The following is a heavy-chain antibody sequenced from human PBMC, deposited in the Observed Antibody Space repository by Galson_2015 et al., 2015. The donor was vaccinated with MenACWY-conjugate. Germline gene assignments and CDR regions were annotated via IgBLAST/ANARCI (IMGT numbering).Heavy chain of an antibody. J-gene: IGHJ4*02. Sequence: SVKVSCKASGYTFTSYGISWVRQAPGQGLEWMGWISAYNGNTNYAQKLQGRVTMTTDTSTSTAYMELRSLRSDDTAVYYCARVLGVGYYDSSGYYFQDYWGQGTLVTVSS. CDR2: ISAYNGNT. D-gene: IGHD3-22*01. V-gene: IGHV1-18*01. CDR3: ARVLGVGYYDSSGYYFQDY. CDR1: GYTFTSYG.